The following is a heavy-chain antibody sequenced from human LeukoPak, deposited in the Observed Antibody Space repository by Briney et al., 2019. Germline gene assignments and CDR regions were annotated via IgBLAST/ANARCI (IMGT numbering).Heavy chain of an antibody. V-gene: IGHV4-59*01. CDR1: GDSISNYY. J-gene: IGHJ4*02. CDR3: ARHGGVLYSSSL. D-gene: IGHD6-13*01. Sequence: SETLSLTCTVSGDSISNYYWSWIRQPPGKGLEWIAYAYYSGGTTNYNPSLKSRVTLSADTSKNQFSLELSSVTAADTAMYYCARHGGVLYSSSLWGQGTLVTVSS. CDR2: AYYSGGTT.